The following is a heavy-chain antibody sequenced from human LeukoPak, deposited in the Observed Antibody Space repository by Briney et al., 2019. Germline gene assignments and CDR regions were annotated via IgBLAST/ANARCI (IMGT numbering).Heavy chain of an antibody. V-gene: IGHV3-23*01. CDR1: GFSFSTYA. Sequence: GGSLRLSCVASGFSFSTYAMSWFRQAPGKGLEWVATISGGGGGTYYADSVKGRFTISRDNSKNTLYLQMNSLRAEDTAVYYCAKFRGYSYGPIGYWGQGTLVTVSS. J-gene: IGHJ4*02. CDR2: ISGGGGGT. CDR3: AKFRGYSYGPIGY. D-gene: IGHD5-18*01.